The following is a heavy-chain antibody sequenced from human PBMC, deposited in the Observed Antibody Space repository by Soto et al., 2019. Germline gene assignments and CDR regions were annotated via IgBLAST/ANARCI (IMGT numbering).Heavy chain of an antibody. CDR2: ISWNGESI. Sequence: EVQLVESGGGLVQPGRSLRLSCAASGFSFGDYAMQWVRQVPGKGLEWVSSISWNGESIGYADSVKGRFTISRDNGKKSVYLQMNSLRGEDTALYYCAKDVGSSGCYDGFDSGGQGTLVTVS. D-gene: IGHD6-19*01. CDR3: AKDVGSSGCYDGFDS. CDR1: GFSFGDYA. J-gene: IGHJ4*02. V-gene: IGHV3-9*01.